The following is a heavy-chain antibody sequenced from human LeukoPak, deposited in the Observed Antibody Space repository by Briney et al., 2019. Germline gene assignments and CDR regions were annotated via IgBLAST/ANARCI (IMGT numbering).Heavy chain of an antibody. V-gene: IGHV3-74*01. CDR3: TSLSYKSD. Sequence: GGSLRLSCAASGFTFSTSWMHWVRQAPGKGLVWVSRINSDGGTTSYADSVKGRFTISRDNAKNTLYLQMNSLRAEDTAVYYCTSLSYKSDWGQGTLVTVSS. CDR1: GFTFSTSW. J-gene: IGHJ4*02. D-gene: IGHD3-10*01. CDR2: INSDGGTT.